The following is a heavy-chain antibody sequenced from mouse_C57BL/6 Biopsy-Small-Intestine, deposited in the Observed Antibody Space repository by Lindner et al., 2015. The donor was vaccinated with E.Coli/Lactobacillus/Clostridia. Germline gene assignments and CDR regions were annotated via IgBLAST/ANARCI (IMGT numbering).Heavy chain of an antibody. Sequence: SVKVSCKTSGYTFTSYGINWVRQAPGQGLEWMGWISTYSGDTTYAQNVHDRVTLTTDTSTSTVYMDLRSLRSDDTAVYFCARDLGARWSTLRAFDIWGQGTRVTVSS. CDR3: ARDLGARWSTLRAFDI. J-gene: IGHJ1*01. CDR1: GYTFTSYG. D-gene: IGHD1-1*02. V-gene: IGHV1S126*01. CDR2: ISTYSGDT.